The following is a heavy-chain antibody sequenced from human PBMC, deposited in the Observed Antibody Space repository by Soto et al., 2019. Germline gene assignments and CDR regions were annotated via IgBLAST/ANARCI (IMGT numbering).Heavy chain of an antibody. CDR1: GDSFTSYW. Sequence: PVESLKISCNGSGDSFTSYWIGWVRQMPWKGLEWMGIIYPGDSDTRYSPSFQGQVTISADKSISTAYLQWSSLKASDTAMYYCASTSGVVVPAATHYYYYGMDVWGQGTTVTVSS. V-gene: IGHV5-51*01. J-gene: IGHJ6*02. CDR2: IYPGDSDT. CDR3: ASTSGVVVPAATHYYYYGMDV. D-gene: IGHD2-2*01.